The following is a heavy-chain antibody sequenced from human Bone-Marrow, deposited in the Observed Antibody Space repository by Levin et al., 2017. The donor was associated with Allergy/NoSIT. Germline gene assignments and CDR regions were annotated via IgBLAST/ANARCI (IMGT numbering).Heavy chain of an antibody. J-gene: IGHJ4*02. Sequence: GGSLRLSCAASGFTFDGYALHWVRQAPGKGLEWVAVISHDGTNKHYADSVKGRFTISRDNSKNTLYLQMTSLRSDDTAVYYCARGADSGWFVDYWGQGALVAVSS. CDR1: GFTFDGYA. CDR2: ISHDGTNK. CDR3: ARGADSGWFVDY. D-gene: IGHD6-13*01. V-gene: IGHV3-30-3*01.